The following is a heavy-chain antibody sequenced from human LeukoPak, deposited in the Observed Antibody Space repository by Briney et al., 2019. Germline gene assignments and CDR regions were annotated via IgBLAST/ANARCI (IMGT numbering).Heavy chain of an antibody. D-gene: IGHD2-21*02. V-gene: IGHV4-31*03. CDR3: ARDPITYCGADCYSD. Sequence: SETLSLTCTVSGASIISGGYYWSWIRQHPGKGLEWIGYIYYTGSTYYNPSLKNRLTISIDTSKSQFSLKLTSVTAADTAVYYCARDPITYCGADCYSDWGQGTLVTVSS. J-gene: IGHJ4*02. CDR2: IYYTGST. CDR1: GASIISGGYY.